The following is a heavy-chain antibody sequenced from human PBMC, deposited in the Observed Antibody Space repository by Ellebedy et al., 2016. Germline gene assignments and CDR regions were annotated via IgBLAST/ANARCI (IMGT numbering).Heavy chain of an antibody. CDR2: FDPEDGET. CDR3: ARDRSGGYNFDY. J-gene: IGHJ4*02. D-gene: IGHD5-24*01. CDR1: GYTLTELS. V-gene: IGHV1-24*01. Sequence: ASVKVSCKVSGYTLTELSMHWVRQAPGKGLEWMGGFDPEDGETDYAQTFQGRVTMTEDTATDTAYMEMISLRSEDTAVYYCARDRSGGYNFDYWGQGILVTVSS.